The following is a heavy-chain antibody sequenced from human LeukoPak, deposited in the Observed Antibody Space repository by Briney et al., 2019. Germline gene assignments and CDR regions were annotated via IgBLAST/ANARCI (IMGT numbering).Heavy chain of an antibody. J-gene: IGHJ4*02. CDR1: GFTFSSYA. CDR2: ISGGGGST. D-gene: IGHD2-15*01. CDR3: ATSLGYCSGGSCPPSY. V-gene: IGHV3-23*01. Sequence: GGSLRLSCAPSGFTFSSYAMSWVRQPPRRGLEWVSAISGGGGSTYYADSVKGRFTISRDNSKNTLYLQMNSLRAEDTAVYYCATSLGYCSGGSCPPSYWGQGSLVTVSS.